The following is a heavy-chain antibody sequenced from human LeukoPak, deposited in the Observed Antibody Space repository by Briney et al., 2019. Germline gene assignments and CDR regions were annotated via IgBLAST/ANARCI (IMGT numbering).Heavy chain of an antibody. CDR1: GYTFTSYD. V-gene: IGHV1-8*01. J-gene: IGHJ5*02. Sequence: ASVTVSFTASGYTFTSYDIKWVRQATGQGLEWMGWMNPNSGNTGYAQKFQGRVTMTRNTSISTAYMELSSLRSEDTAVYYCARARGYRFDPWGQGTLVTVSS. CDR2: MNPNSGNT. D-gene: IGHD6-13*01. CDR3: ARARGYRFDP.